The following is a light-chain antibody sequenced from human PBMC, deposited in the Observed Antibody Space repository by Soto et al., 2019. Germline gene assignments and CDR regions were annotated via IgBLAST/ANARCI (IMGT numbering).Light chain of an antibody. CDR1: NSDVGSYNL. J-gene: IGLJ1*01. CDR2: EVT. Sequence: QSALTQPASVSGSPRQSITISCTGTNSDVGSYNLVSWFQQHPGKAPKLVIYEVTKRPSGVSDRFSGSKSGNTASLTISGLQAEDEGDYYCQSYDSTLSARYVFGTGTKVTVL. V-gene: IGLV2-23*02. CDR3: QSYDSTLSARYV.